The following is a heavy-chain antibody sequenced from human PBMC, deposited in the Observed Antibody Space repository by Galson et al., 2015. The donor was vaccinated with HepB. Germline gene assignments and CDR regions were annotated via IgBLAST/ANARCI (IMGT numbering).Heavy chain of an antibody. D-gene: IGHD5-18*01. V-gene: IGHV3-23*01. CDR1: GFTLSSYA. Sequence: SLRLSCAASGFTLSSYAMSWVRQAPGKGLEWVSAISGSGGSIYYAASVKGRVTISRDNSKNTLYLRMNSLRAGDTAVYYCAKDRSGYSYGSFDYWGQGTLVTVSS. CDR3: AKDRSGYSYGSFDY. J-gene: IGHJ4*02. CDR2: ISGSGGSI.